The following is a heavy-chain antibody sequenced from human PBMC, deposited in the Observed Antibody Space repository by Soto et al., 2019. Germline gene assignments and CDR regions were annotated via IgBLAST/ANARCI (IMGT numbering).Heavy chain of an antibody. CDR2: VDPNGGGS. Sequence: QGQLLQSGAEVKKPGASVKVSCKTSGYSFTDYKLHWVRQAPGQGLEWMGWVDPNGGGSNSAQKFQGSVTMTWDTSITTAYLDLTRLTPNDTATYFCATWVDYGDFEGFDFWGQGTLVTVSS. D-gene: IGHD4-17*01. J-gene: IGHJ4*02. CDR3: ATWVDYGDFEGFDF. CDR1: GYSFTDYK. V-gene: IGHV1-2*04.